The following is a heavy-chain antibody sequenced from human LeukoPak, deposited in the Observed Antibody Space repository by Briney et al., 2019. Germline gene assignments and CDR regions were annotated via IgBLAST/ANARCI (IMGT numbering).Heavy chain of an antibody. CDR3: ARDFGTTGWHTFDY. D-gene: IGHD6-19*01. CDR1: GDSVSSKNGA. V-gene: IGHV6-1*01. CDR2: TYYRSKWYN. Sequence: SQTLSLTCVVSGDSVSSKNGAWNWIRQSPSRGLEWLGRTYYRSKWYNDYAESMEGRMTISQDTSKNQYSLHLDSVTPDDTAVYYCARDFGTTGWHTFDYWGQGTLVTVSS. J-gene: IGHJ4*02.